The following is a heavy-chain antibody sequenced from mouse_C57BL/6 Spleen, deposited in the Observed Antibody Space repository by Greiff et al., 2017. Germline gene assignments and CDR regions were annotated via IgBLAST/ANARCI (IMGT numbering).Heavy chain of an antibody. V-gene: IGHV1-62-2*01. D-gene: IGHD2-4*01. J-gene: IGHJ1*03. CDR1: GYTFTEYT. CDR3: ARHEAYDYDRAGWYFDV. CDR2: FYPGSGSI. Sequence: VQLQQSGAELVKPGASVKLSCKASGYTFTEYTIHWVKQRSGQGLEWLGWFYPGSGSIKYNEKFKDKATLTADKSSSTVYMELSRLTSEDSAVYVCARHEAYDYDRAGWYFDVWGTGTTVTVSS.